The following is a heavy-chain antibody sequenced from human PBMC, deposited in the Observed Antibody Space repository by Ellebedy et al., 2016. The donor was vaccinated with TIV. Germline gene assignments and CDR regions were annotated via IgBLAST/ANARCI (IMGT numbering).Heavy chain of an antibody. D-gene: IGHD3-10*01. J-gene: IGHJ4*02. CDR3: AGEVLLWFGELLSPFDY. V-gene: IGHV3-23*01. CDR1: GFTFSNYA. CDR2: ISDSSGGT. Sequence: GESLKISCAASGFTFSNYAMGWVRQAPGKGLVWVSFISDSSGGTYFTDSVEGRFTISRNNSENTLYLKIDSLRAEDTAVYYCAGEVLLWFGELLSPFDYWGQGTLVTVSS.